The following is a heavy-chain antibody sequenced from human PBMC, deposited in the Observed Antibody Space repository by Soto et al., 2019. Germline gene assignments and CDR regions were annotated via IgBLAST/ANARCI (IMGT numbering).Heavy chain of an antibody. J-gene: IGHJ4*02. V-gene: IGHV6-1*01. CDR3: ARAIVATIGVYFDY. CDR1: GDRVSSNSAA. CDR2: TYYRSKWYN. D-gene: IGHD5-12*01. Sequence: SQTLSLTCAISGDRVSSNSAAWNWIRQSPSRGLEWLGRTYYRSKWYNDYAVSVKSRITINPDTSKNQFSLQLNSVTPEDTAVYYCARAIVATIGVYFDYWGQGTLVTVSS.